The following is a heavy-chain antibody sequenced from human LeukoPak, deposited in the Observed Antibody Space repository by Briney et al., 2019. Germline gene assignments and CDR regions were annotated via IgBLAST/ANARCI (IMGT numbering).Heavy chain of an antibody. J-gene: IGHJ6*02. CDR3: ARVLLWFGELYYYGMDV. CDR1: GYTLTELS. D-gene: IGHD3-10*01. CDR2: FDPEDGET. Sequence: ASVKVSCKVSGYTLTELSMHWVRQAPGKGLEWMGGFDPEDGETIYAQKFQGRVTITRDTSASTAYMELSSLRSEDTAVYYCARVLLWFGELYYYGMDVWGQGTTVTVSS. V-gene: IGHV1-24*01.